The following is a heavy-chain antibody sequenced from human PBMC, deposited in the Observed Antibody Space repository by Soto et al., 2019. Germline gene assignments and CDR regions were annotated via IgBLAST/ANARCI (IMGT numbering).Heavy chain of an antibody. V-gene: IGHV4-61*01. CDR1: GGSVSSGSYY. CDR2: IYYSGST. CDR3: AQTRRSGYSYNWFDT. J-gene: IGHJ5*02. Sequence: SETLSLTCTVSGGSVSSGSYYWSWIRQPPGKGLEWIGYIYYSGSTNYNPSLKSRVTISVDTSKNQFSRKLSSVTAADTAVYYCAQTRRSGYSYNWFDTWGQGTLVTVSS. D-gene: IGHD3-3*01.